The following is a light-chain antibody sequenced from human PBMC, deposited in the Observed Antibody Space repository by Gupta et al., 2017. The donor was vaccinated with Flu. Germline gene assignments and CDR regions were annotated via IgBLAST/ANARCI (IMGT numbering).Light chain of an antibody. V-gene: IGKV3-20*01. Sequence: EILLTQSPGTLSLSPGERATLSCRARLSVSSNYLAWYQQKPGQAPRLLIYGASSRANGDPDRFSDSGSGTEFTLTISRREPEDSAVYYCQQECNSPTSFGQGTMVEIK. CDR1: LSVSSNY. CDR2: GAS. CDR3: QQECNSPTS. J-gene: IGKJ1*01.